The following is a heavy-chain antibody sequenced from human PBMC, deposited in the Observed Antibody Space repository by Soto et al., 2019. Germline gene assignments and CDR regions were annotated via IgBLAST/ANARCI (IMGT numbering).Heavy chain of an antibody. V-gene: IGHV6-1*01. J-gene: IGHJ5*02. CDR2: TYYYRSKWYN. CDR1: GDSVSSKGAA. CDR3: ARDDGPRTTRRFNP. Sequence: SQTLSLTCAISGDSVSSKGAAWNWIRQSPSRGLEWLGRTYYYRSKWYNDYAASVKSRITINPDTSKNQFSLQLDSVTPEDTAVYYCARDDGPRTTRRFNPWGQGILVTVSS. D-gene: IGHD1-1*01.